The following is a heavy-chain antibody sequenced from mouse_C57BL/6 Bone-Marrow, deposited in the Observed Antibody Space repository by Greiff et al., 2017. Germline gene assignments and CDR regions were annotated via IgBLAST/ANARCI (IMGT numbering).Heavy chain of an antibody. CDR2: INPGSGGT. Sequence: QVHVKQSGAELVRPGTSVKVSCKASGYAFTNYLIEWVKQRPGQGLEWIGVINPGSGGTNYNEKFKGKATLTADKSSSTAYMQLSSLTSEDSAVYFCARSKKGDSWFAYWGQGTLVTVSA. CDR1: GYAFTNYL. J-gene: IGHJ3*01. V-gene: IGHV1-54*01. D-gene: IGHD3-3*01. CDR3: ARSKKGDSWFAY.